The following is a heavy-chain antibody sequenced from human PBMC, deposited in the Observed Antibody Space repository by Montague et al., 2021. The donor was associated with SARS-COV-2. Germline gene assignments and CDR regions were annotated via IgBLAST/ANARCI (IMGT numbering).Heavy chain of an antibody. CDR3: ACYVGIRSCRKPRGSGTFDY. V-gene: IGHV4-31*03. CDR2: IYYSGST. Sequence: TLSLTCTVSGGSISSGGYYWSWIRQHPGKGLEWIGYIYYSGSTYYNPSLKSRATISVDTSKNQFSLKLSSVTAADTAVYYCACYVGIRSCRKPRGSGTFDYWGQGTLVTVSS. CDR1: GGSISSGGYY. J-gene: IGHJ4*02. D-gene: IGHD3-3*02.